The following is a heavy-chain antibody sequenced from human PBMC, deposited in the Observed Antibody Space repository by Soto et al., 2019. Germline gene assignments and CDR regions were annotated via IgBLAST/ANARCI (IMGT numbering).Heavy chain of an antibody. CDR2: ISGSGGST. CDR1: GFTFSSYA. Sequence: GXSLRLSCAASGFTFSSYAMSWVRQAPGKGLEWVSAISGSGGSTYYADSVKGRFTISRDNSKNTLYLQMNSLRAEDTAVYYCAKVSEAAPYYFDYCGQGTLVTVSS. J-gene: IGHJ4*02. CDR3: AKVSEAAPYYFDY. D-gene: IGHD2-15*01. V-gene: IGHV3-23*01.